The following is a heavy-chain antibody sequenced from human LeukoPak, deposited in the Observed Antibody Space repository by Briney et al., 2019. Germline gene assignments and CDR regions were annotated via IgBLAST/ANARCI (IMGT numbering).Heavy chain of an antibody. J-gene: IGHJ4*02. D-gene: IGHD7-27*01. CDR2: INYSGST. CDR3: ARRVTGDLRRFDY. Sequence: SETLSLTCTVSGGSISSSGYSWGWIRQPPGKGLEWIGNINYSGSTCYNPSLKSRVTIFVDTSKNQFSLKVTSVTAADTAVYFCARRVTGDLRRFDYWGQGTLVTVSS. V-gene: IGHV4-39*01. CDR1: GGSISSSGYS.